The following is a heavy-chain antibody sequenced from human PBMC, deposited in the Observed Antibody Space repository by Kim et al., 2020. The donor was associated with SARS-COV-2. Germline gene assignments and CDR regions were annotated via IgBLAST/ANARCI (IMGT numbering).Heavy chain of an antibody. J-gene: IGHJ4*02. CDR3: ARRYCSGGNCYSELVDY. Sequence: GGSLRLSCAASGFTFSDYYMSWIRQAPGKGPEWVSWISSSSSYINYADSVKGRFTISRDNAKNSLFLQMNSLRVEDTAIYYCARRYCSGGNCYSELVDYWGQGTLVTVSS. D-gene: IGHD2-15*01. CDR1: GFTFSDYY. CDR2: ISSSSSYI. V-gene: IGHV3-11*03.